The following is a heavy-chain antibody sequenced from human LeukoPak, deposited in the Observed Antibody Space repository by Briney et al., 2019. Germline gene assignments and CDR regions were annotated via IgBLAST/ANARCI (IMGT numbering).Heavy chain of an antibody. CDR1: GGSFSGYY. V-gene: IGHV4-34*01. J-gene: IGHJ6*04. CDR3: ARLSVIVATPKNYYYYGMDV. Sequence: SETLSLTCAVYGGSFSGYYWSWIRQPPGKGLEWIGEINHSGSTNYNPSLKSRVTISVDTSKNQFSLKLSSVTAADTAVYYCARLSVIVATPKNYYYYGMDVWGKGTTVTVSS. D-gene: IGHD5-12*01. CDR2: INHSGST.